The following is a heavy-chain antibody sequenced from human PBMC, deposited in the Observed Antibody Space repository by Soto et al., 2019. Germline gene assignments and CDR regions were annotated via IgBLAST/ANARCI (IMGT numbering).Heavy chain of an antibody. CDR1: GFTVSSNY. CDR2: IYSGGST. Sequence: XGSLRLSCSAAGFTVSSNYMSWVRQAPGKGLEWVSVIYSGGSTYYADSVKGRFTISRDNSKNTVYLQMNSLRAEDTAVYYCARYSSSWQGSWFDHWGQGNLVTVSS. D-gene: IGHD6-13*01. V-gene: IGHV3-53*01. CDR3: ARYSSSWQGSWFDH. J-gene: IGHJ5*02.